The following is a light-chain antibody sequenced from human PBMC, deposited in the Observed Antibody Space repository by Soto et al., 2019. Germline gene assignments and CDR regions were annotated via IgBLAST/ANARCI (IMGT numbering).Light chain of an antibody. CDR2: ASS. J-gene: IGKJ2*01. V-gene: IGKV1-39*01. Sequence: DIQMTQSPSSLSASVGDRVTITCRASQSISSYLNWYQQKPGKAPKLLIYASSSLESGVPSRFSGSGSVTDFTLTISRLQPDDFATYYCQQSYSTPRTFCQGTTLEIK. CDR1: QSISSY. CDR3: QQSYSTPRT.